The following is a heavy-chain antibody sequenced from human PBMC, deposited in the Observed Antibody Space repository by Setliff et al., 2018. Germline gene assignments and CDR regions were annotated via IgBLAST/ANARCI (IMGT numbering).Heavy chain of an antibody. CDR1: GFTFSSYT. J-gene: IGHJ6*02. D-gene: IGHD2-15*01. Sequence: GGSLRLSCAGSGFTFSSYTMNWVRQAPGKGLEWVSSIISSGSHIYYADSVKGRLTSSRDNAKNSLYLQMNSLRADDTAVYYCTRDYGFCSGGSCSYYGMDVWGQGTTVTVSS. CDR3: TRDYGFCSGGSCSYYGMDV. V-gene: IGHV3-21*01. CDR2: IISSGSHI.